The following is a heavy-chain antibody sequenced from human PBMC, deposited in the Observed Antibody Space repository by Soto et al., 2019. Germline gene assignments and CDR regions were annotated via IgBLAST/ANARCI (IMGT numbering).Heavy chain of an antibody. J-gene: IGHJ5*02. CDR1: GGTFSRYT. CDR3: ARGRGMYNSGRSEHDL. V-gene: IGHV1-69*13. D-gene: IGHD6-19*01. Sequence: SVKVSCKAAGGTFSRYTFNWVRQAPGQGLEWMGGIIPRFGATNYAPALQGRVTITADESTNGAYMELISLRSEDTAVYYCARGRGMYNSGRSEHDLWGQGTLVTVCS. CDR2: IIPRFGAT.